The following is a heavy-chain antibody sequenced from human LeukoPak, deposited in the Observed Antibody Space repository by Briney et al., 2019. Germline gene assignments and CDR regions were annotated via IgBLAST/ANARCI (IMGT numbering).Heavy chain of an antibody. Sequence: GESLKISCKGSGYSFTRNWIGWVRQMPGKGLEWMGIIYPGDSDTRYSPSFQGQVTISADKSISTAYLQWSSLKASDTAMYYCARQGYGSGTYYNVFLDYWGQGTLVTVSS. CDR3: ARQGYGSGTYYNVFLDY. CDR1: GYSFTRNW. CDR2: IYPGDSDT. V-gene: IGHV5-51*01. J-gene: IGHJ4*02. D-gene: IGHD3-10*01.